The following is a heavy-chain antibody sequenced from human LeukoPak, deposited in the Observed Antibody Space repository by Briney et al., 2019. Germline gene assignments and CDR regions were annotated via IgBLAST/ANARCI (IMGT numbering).Heavy chain of an antibody. CDR1: GFTFSSYG. CDR2: IWYDGSNK. V-gene: IGHV3-33*03. CDR3: AKESGYDYTFEK. J-gene: IGHJ4*02. D-gene: IGHD5-12*01. Sequence: PGGSLRLSCAASGFTFSSYGMHWVRQAPGKGLEWVAVIWYDGSNKYYADSVKGRFTISRDNAKNSLYLQMTSLEAEDTAVYYCAKESGYDYTFEKWGQGTLVTVSS.